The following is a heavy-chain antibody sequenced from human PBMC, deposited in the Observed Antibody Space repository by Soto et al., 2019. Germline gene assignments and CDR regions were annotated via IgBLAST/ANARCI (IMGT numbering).Heavy chain of an antibody. CDR2: IIPIFGTA. CDR1: GGTFSSYA. Sequence: QVQLVQSGAEVKKPGSSVKVSCKASGGTFSSYAISWVRQAPGQGLEWMGWIIPIFGTANYAQKFQGRVTITADESTSTAHLELSSLRSEATAVYYCARGGYCSGGSCPRPKNHWFDPWGQGTLVTVSS. CDR3: ARGGYCSGGSCPRPKNHWFDP. V-gene: IGHV1-69*01. D-gene: IGHD2-15*01. J-gene: IGHJ5*02.